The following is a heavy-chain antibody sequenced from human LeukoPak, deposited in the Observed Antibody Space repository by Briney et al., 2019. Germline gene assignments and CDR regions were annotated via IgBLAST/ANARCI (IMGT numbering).Heavy chain of an antibody. Sequence: SETLSLTCTVSGGSIGSSSYSWGWIRQPPGKGLEWFGNYYDSGSSAYNPSLKSRVTISVDTSKNQFSLKMTSVTAADTAAYYCVRSFLGIVIVPARFDPWGQGTLVTVSS. CDR3: VRSFLGIVIVPARFDP. CDR2: YYDSGSS. D-gene: IGHD2-2*01. V-gene: IGHV4-39*07. J-gene: IGHJ5*02. CDR1: GGSIGSSSYS.